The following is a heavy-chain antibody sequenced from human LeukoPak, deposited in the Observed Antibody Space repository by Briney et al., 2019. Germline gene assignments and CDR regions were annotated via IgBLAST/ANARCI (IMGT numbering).Heavy chain of an antibody. CDR1: GGSFSGYY. V-gene: IGHV4-34*01. CDR2: INHSGST. D-gene: IGHD3-22*01. J-gene: IGHJ4*02. CDR3: ARGPPRDFDTSGFYYNY. Sequence: SETLSLTCAIYGGSFSGYYLSWFRQPPGKGLEWIGEINHSGSTNYDPSLESRVTVSEDMSKNQFSLKLTSVTAADTAVYYCARGPPRDFDTSGFYYNYWGQGILVTVSS.